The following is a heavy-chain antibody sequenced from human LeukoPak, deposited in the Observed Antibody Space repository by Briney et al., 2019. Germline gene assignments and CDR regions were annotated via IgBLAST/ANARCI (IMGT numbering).Heavy chain of an antibody. V-gene: IGHV4-59*01. CDR2: IYYSGST. CDR3: ARVFYRYGGYYFDY. J-gene: IGHJ4*02. D-gene: IGHD4-17*01. CDR1: GGSISSYY. Sequence: SETLSLSCTVSGGSISSYYWSWIRQPPGKGLEWIGYIYYSGSTNYNPSLKSRVTISVDTSKNQFSLKLSSVTAADTAVYYCARVFYRYGGYYFDYWGQGTLVTVSS.